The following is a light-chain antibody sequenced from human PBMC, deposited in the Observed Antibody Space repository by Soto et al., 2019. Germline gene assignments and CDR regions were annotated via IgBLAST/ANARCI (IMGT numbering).Light chain of an antibody. Sequence: EFVLTQSPGTLSLSPGERATLSCRASQTVRNNYLAWYQQKPGQAPRLLIYDTSYRATGIPARFSGSGSGTDFALTISGLEPEDFAVYYCQQRTNWPWTFGQGTKVDSK. J-gene: IGKJ1*01. V-gene: IGKV3-11*01. CDR2: DTS. CDR1: QTVRNNY. CDR3: QQRTNWPWT.